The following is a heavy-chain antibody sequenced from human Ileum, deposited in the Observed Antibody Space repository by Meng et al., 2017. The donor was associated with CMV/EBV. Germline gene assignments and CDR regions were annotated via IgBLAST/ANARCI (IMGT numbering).Heavy chain of an antibody. V-gene: IGHV4-4*07. CDR2: VYSSGST. J-gene: IGHJ4*02. D-gene: IGHD2-2*01. Sequence: QVPLEDSGPGLVKPSETLSLTCTVSGGSISGYYWSWIRQPATKGLEWIGRVYSSGSTDYNPSLQSRVTMSVDTSKNQFSLKLSSVTAADTAVYYCARGSSSWAFDYWGQGTLVTVSS. CDR3: ARGSSSWAFDY. CDR1: GGSISGYY.